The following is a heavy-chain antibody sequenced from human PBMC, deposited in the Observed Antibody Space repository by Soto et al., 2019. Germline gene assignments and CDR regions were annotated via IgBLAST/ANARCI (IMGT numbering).Heavy chain of an antibody. CDR3: AKVKGGVRGVIHYYYGMDG. CDR2: ISYDGSNK. V-gene: IGHV3-30*18. Sequence: GGSLRLSCAASGFTFSSYGMHWVRQAPGKGLGWVAVISYDGSNKYYADSVKGRFTISRDNSKNTLYLQMNSLRAEDTAVYYCAKVKGGVRGVIHYYYGMDGWGQGTTVTVAS. D-gene: IGHD3-10*01. CDR1: GFTFSSYG. J-gene: IGHJ6*02.